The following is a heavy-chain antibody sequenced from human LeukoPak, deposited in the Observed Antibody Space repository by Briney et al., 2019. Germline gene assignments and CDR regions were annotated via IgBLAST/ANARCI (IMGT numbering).Heavy chain of an antibody. CDR3: ARVTTAIPDAFDI. D-gene: IGHD2-21*02. J-gene: IGHJ3*02. Sequence: GGSLRLSCAASGFTFSSYAMSWVRQAPGKGLEWVSAISGSGGSTYYADSVKGRFTISRDNSKNTLYLQMNSLRAEDTAVYYCARVTTAIPDAFDIWGQGTMVTVSS. CDR1: GFTFSSYA. CDR2: ISGSGGST. V-gene: IGHV3-23*01.